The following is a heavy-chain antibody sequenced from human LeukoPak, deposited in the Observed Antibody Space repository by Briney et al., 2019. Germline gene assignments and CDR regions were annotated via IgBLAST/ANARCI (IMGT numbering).Heavy chain of an antibody. V-gene: IGHV3-33*01. CDR1: GFTFSTYA. CDR3: AREGDSRWGELSP. D-gene: IGHD3-16*02. Sequence: GGSLRLSCAASGFTFSTYAIHWVRQAPGKGLEWVAVIWYDGSEQYYADSVKGRFIISRDNSKSTSDLQMNSLRAEDTAVYDCAREGDSRWGELSPWGQGTLVTVSA. CDR2: IWYDGSEQ. J-gene: IGHJ1*01.